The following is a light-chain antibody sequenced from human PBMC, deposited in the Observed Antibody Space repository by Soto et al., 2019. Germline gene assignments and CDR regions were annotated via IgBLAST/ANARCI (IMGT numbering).Light chain of an antibody. Sequence: DIQMTQSPSSLSASVGDRVTITCRSTQHINNYLNWYQQKPGKAPNLLIYAASDLQSGVPSRFSGSGFGTDFTLTINSLHPEDFATFYCQQSYVAPYTFGQGTKLEIK. CDR3: QQSYVAPYT. CDR1: QHINNY. J-gene: IGKJ2*01. V-gene: IGKV1-39*01. CDR2: AAS.